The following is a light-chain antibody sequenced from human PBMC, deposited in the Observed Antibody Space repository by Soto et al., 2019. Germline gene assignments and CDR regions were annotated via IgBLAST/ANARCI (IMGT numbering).Light chain of an antibody. Sequence: QSVLTQPASVSGSPGPSITISCTGTSSDVGGYIYVSWYQQHPGKAPKLMIYEVSNRPSGVSNRFSGSKSGNTASLTISGLQADDEADYYCSSFTSSRTPYVFGTGTKLTVL. CDR3: SSFTSSRTPYV. CDR2: EVS. CDR1: SSDVGGYIY. J-gene: IGLJ1*01. V-gene: IGLV2-14*01.